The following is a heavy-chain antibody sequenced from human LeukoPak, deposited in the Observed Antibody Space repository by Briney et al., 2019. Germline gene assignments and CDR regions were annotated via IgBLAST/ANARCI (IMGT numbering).Heavy chain of an antibody. CDR1: GFTFSSYA. J-gene: IGHJ4*02. D-gene: IGHD3-3*01. CDR2: ISGSGITT. CDR3: ARGTVELRFLEWLLYPAGFDY. V-gene: IGHV3-23*01. Sequence: GGSLRLSCAASGFTFSSYAMSWVRQAPGKGLEWVSGISGSGITTYYADSVKGRFTISRDNSKHTLYLQMNSLRAEDTAVYYCARGTVELRFLEWLLYPAGFDYWGQGTLVTVSS.